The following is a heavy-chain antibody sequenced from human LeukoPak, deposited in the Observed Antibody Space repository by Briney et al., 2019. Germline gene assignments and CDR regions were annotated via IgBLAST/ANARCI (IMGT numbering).Heavy chain of an antibody. J-gene: IGHJ4*02. CDR2: IYSGGST. D-gene: IGHD5-18*01. CDR1: GFTVSSKY. Sequence: GGSLRLSCAASGFTVSSKYMSWVRQAPGKGLEWVSVIYSGGSTYYADSVKGRFTISRDNSKNTLYLQMNSLRAEDTAVYYCTRSDTAIVGESLDYWGQGTLVTVSS. CDR3: TRSDTAIVGESLDY. V-gene: IGHV3-53*01.